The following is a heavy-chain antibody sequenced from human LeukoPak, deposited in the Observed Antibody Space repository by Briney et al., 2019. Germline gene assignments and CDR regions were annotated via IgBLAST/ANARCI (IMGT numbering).Heavy chain of an antibody. V-gene: IGHV4-39*01. CDR1: GGSFSGYY. Sequence: NASETLSLTCNTYGGSFSGYYWGWIRQPPGKGLEWIGSIYYSGSTYYNPSLKSRVTISVDTSNNQFSLQLSSVTAADTAVYYCARFSPITNFDYWGQGTLVTVSS. J-gene: IGHJ4*02. CDR3: ARFSPITNFDY. CDR2: IYYSGST. D-gene: IGHD3-10*01.